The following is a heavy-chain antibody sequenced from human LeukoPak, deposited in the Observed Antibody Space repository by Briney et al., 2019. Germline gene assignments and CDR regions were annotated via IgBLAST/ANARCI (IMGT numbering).Heavy chain of an antibody. CDR3: ARDRGRYSSGYFFDY. V-gene: IGHV3-66*01. Sequence: GVSLRLFCAASGFTVSSNYMRWVRQAPGKGLEWVSVIYSGGSTYYADCVKGRFTISRDNSKNALYLQMNSLRAEDTAVYYCARDRGRYSSGYFFDYWGQGTLVTVSS. J-gene: IGHJ4*02. CDR1: GFTVSSNY. D-gene: IGHD6-19*01. CDR2: IYSGGST.